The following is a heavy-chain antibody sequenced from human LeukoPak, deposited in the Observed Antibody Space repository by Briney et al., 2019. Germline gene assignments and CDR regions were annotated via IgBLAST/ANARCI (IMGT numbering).Heavy chain of an antibody. J-gene: IGHJ4*02. CDR3: ARGGDRSFDY. D-gene: IGHD3-10*01. V-gene: IGHV4-59*12. Sequence: SETLSLTCTVSGGSISSYYWSWIRQPPGKGLEWIGYIYYSGSTNYNPSLMSRVTISVDTSKNQFSLKLSSVTAADTAVYYCARGGDRSFDYWGQGTLVTVSS. CDR2: IYYSGST. CDR1: GGSISSYY.